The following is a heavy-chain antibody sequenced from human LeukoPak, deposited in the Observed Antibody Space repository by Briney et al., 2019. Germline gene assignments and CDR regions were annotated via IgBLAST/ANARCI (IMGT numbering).Heavy chain of an antibody. J-gene: IGHJ4*02. CDR1: GFTFSSYS. V-gene: IGHV3-21*01. CDR2: ISSSSSYI. D-gene: IGHD6-13*01. CDR3: VIAAAGRATDY. Sequence: GGSPRLSCAASGFTFSSYSMNWVRQAPGKGLEWVSSISSSSSYIYYADSVKGRFTISRDNAKNLLYLQMNSLRAEDTAVYYCVIAAAGRATDYWGQGTLVTVSS.